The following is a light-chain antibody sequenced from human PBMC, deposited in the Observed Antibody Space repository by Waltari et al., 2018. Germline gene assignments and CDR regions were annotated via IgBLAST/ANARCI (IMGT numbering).Light chain of an antibody. CDR1: SSDVGSYNL. J-gene: IGLJ2*01. Sequence: QSALPQPASVSGSPGQSITISCTGTSSDVGSYNLVSWYQQHPGKAPKLMIYEGRKRPSGFSNRFSGSKSGNTASLTISGLQAEDEADYYCCSYAGSYVVFGGGTKLTVL. CDR3: CSYAGSYVV. CDR2: EGR. V-gene: IGLV2-23*01.